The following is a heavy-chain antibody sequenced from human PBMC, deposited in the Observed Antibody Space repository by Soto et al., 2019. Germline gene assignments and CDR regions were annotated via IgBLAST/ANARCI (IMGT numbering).Heavy chain of an antibody. CDR1: GGSISSTNYY. Sequence: SETLSLTCTVSGGSISSTNYYWGWIRQPPGKGLEWIAITYYSGSTYYSPSLKSRVTISLDMSKNELSLKLSSVTAADAAVYYCARSFSSDFWSGYYTIFDPWGQGTLVTVSS. D-gene: IGHD3-3*01. CDR3: ARSFSSDFWSGYYTIFDP. CDR2: TYYSGST. V-gene: IGHV4-39*01. J-gene: IGHJ5*02.